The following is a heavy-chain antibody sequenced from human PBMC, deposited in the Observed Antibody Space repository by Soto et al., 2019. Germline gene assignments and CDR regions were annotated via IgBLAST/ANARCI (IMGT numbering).Heavy chain of an antibody. J-gene: IGHJ4*02. CDR1: GFTLRNYA. CDR2: ISANDVGT. CDR3: AKAKNDYNWNNRPPFDY. V-gene: IGHV3-23*01. D-gene: IGHD1-20*01. Sequence: GGSLRLSCEASGFTLRNYAMTWIRQAPGKGLEWVSLISANDVGTYYAESVKTRFTISTDQSRNTVYLQMDSLRADDTAIYYCAKAKNDYNWNNRPPFDYWGQGTLVTVSS.